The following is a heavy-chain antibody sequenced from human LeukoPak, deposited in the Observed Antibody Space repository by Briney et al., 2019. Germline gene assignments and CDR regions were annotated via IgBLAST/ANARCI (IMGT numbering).Heavy chain of an antibody. CDR2: ISAYNGNT. V-gene: IGHV1-18*01. CDR3: ARVVPAASQRGHYYYMDV. D-gene: IGHD2-2*01. J-gene: IGHJ6*03. Sequence: ASVKVSCKASGYTFTSYGISWVRQAPGQGLEWMGWISAYNGNTNYAQKLQGRVTMTTDTSTSTAYMELRSLRSDDTAVYYCARVVPAASQRGHYYYMDVWGRGTTVTVSS. CDR1: GYTFTSYG.